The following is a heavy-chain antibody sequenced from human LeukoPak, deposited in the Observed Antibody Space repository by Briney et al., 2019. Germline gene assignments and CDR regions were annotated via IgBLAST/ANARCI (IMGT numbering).Heavy chain of an antibody. D-gene: IGHD3-10*01. Sequence: GGSLRLSCAASGFTFSSSWMLWVRQAPGKGLLWVSRINTDGSSTSYADSVKGRFTISRDNAENTLYLQMNSLRAGDTAVYYCARGPMVRGAYGMDVWGQGTTVTVSS. CDR2: INTDGSST. J-gene: IGHJ6*02. CDR1: GFTFSSSW. CDR3: ARGPMVRGAYGMDV. V-gene: IGHV3-74*01.